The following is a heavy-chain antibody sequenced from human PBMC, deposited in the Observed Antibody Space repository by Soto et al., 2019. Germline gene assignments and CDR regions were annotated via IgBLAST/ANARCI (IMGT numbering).Heavy chain of an antibody. CDR3: ASHHYDSSGYSDY. Sequence: GETLKISCKGSGYSFTSYWIGWVRQMPGKGLEWMGIIYPGDSDTRYSPSFQGQVTISADKSISTAYLQWSSLKASDTAMYYCASHHYDSSGYSDYWGQGTLVTVSS. D-gene: IGHD3-22*01. V-gene: IGHV5-51*01. J-gene: IGHJ4*02. CDR2: IYPGDSDT. CDR1: GYSFTSYW.